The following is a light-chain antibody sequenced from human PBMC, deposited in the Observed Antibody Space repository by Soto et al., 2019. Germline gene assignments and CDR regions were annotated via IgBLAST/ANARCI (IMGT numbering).Light chain of an antibody. CDR3: EQYNNWPRAT. V-gene: IGKV3-15*01. CDR2: RPS. CDR1: QSISAN. Sequence: EIILTQSPGTLSLSSGERATLSXRARQSISANFAWYQQNPGXAPRLLXXRPSSRANGFSDRFSGSGSVTEFNLTISSLQSEDFGVYYCEQYNNWPRATFGGGTKVDI. J-gene: IGKJ4*01.